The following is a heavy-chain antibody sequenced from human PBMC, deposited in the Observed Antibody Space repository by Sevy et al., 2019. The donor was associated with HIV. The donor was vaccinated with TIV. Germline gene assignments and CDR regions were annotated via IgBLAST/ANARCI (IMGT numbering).Heavy chain of an antibody. J-gene: IGHJ5*02. V-gene: IGHV4-59*01. CDR3: ARAPPVRSGDDSLNWFAP. D-gene: IGHD5-12*01. CDR1: GGSISAYY. CDR2: IHYTGNT. Sequence: SETLSLTCTVSGGSISAYYWSWIRQPPGKGLEWIGYIHYTGNTKYNPSLESRVTISVDTSKNQFSLKPSSVTAADTAIYYCARAPPVRSGDDSLNWFAPWGQGTLVTVSS.